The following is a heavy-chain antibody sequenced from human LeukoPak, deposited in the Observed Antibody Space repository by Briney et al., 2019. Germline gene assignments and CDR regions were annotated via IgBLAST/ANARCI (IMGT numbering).Heavy chain of an antibody. V-gene: IGHV4-34*01. D-gene: IGHD3-3*01. CDR3: ARGTEDFWSGYYYYYYGMDV. CDR2: INHSGST. Sequence: PSETLSLTCAVYGGSFSGYYWSWLRQPPGKGLEWIGEINHSGSTNYNPSLKSRVTISVDTSKNQFSLKLSSVTAADTAVYYCARGTEDFWSGYYYYYYGMDVWGQGTTVTVSS. J-gene: IGHJ6*02. CDR1: GGSFSGYY.